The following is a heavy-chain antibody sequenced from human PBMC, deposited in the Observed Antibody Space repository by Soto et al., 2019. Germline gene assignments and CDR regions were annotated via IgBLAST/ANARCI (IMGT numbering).Heavy chain of an antibody. J-gene: IGHJ3*02. Sequence: ASVKVSCKASGYTFTSYYMHWVRQAPGQGLEWMGIINPSGGSTSYAQKFQGRVAMTRDTSTSTVYMELSSLRSEDTAVYYCARDTAGTGAFDIWGQGTMVTVSS. CDR2: INPSGGST. D-gene: IGHD6-13*01. CDR1: GYTFTSYY. CDR3: ARDTAGTGAFDI. V-gene: IGHV1-46*01.